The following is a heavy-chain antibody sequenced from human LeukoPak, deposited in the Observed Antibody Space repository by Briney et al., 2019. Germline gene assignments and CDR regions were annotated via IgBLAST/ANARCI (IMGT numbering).Heavy chain of an antibody. CDR1: GYTFTGYY. J-gene: IGHJ1*01. D-gene: IGHD6-19*01. CDR3: ARDRVAGPDPYFQH. CDR2: INPNSGGT. V-gene: IGHV1-2*02. Sequence: ASVTVSCKASGYTFTGYYMHWVRQAPGQGLEWMGWINPNSGGTNYAQKFQGRVTMTRDTSISTAYMELSRLRSDDTAVYYCARDRVAGPDPYFQHWGQGTLVTVSS.